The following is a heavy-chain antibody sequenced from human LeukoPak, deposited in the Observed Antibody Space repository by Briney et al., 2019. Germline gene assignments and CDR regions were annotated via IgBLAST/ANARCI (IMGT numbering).Heavy chain of an antibody. CDR3: GRDGQLPIDY. CDR2: TYYRSKWYN. Sequence: SQTLSLTCAISGDSVSSNSAAWNWIRQSPSRGREWLGRTYYRSKWYNDYAVSVKSRITINPDTSKNQFSLSMRSVTAADTAVYYCGRDGQLPIDYWGEGTLVTVSS. V-gene: IGHV6-1*01. D-gene: IGHD1-1*01. CDR1: GDSVSSNSAA. J-gene: IGHJ4*02.